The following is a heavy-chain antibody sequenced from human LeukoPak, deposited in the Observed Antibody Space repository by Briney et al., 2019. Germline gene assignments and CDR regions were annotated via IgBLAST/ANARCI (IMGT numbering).Heavy chain of an antibody. Sequence: ASVKVSCEASGYTFTSYAMNWVRQAPGQGLEWMGWINTNTGNPTYAQGFTGRFVFSLDTSVSTAYLQISSLKAEDTAVYYCVREDHYDSSGLNWFDPWGQGILITVSS. V-gene: IGHV7-4-1*02. CDR1: GYTFTSYA. CDR2: INTNTGNP. D-gene: IGHD3-22*01. CDR3: VREDHYDSSGLNWFDP. J-gene: IGHJ5*02.